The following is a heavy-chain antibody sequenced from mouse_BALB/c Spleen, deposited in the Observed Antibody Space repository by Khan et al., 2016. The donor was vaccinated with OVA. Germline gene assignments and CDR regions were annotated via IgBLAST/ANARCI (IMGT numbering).Heavy chain of an antibody. V-gene: IGHV1-82*01. CDR1: GYAFSSSW. J-gene: IGHJ2*01. Sequence: VQLQQSGPELVKPGASVKISCKASGYAFSSSWMNWVKQRPGQGLEWIGRIYPGDGDTNYNGKFKGKATLTADKSSSTAYMQTSSLTSVDSAVYFCARGTGSSLDYWGQGTTLTVSS. CDR3: ARGTGSSLDY. D-gene: IGHD1-1*01. CDR2: IYPGDGDT.